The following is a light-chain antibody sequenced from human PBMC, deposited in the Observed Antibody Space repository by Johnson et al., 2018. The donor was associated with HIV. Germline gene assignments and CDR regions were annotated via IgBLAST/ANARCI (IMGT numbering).Light chain of an antibody. CDR2: DNN. Sequence: QSVLTQPPSVSAAPGQKVTISCSGSSSNIGNNYVSWYQQVPGTAPKLLIYDNNKRPSGIPDRFSATKSGTSATLGITGLQTGDEADYYCGTWDSSLSGYVLGTGTKGTVL. J-gene: IGLJ1*01. CDR3: GTWDSSLSGYV. CDR1: SSNIGNNY. V-gene: IGLV1-51*01.